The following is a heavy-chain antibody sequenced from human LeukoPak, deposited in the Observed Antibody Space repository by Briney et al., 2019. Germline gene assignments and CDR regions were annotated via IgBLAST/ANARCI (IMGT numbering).Heavy chain of an antibody. J-gene: IGHJ5*02. CDR3: ARDYPLTYYYDSSGYSPSGGWFDP. CDR2: ISSSGSTI. CDR1: GLTFSSYE. V-gene: IGHV3-48*03. D-gene: IGHD3-22*01. Sequence: AGGSLRLSCAASGLTFSSYEMNWVRQAPGKGLEWVSYISSSGSTIYYADSVKGRFTISRDNAKNSLYLQMNSLRAEDTAVYYCARDYPLTYYYDSSGYSPSGGWFDPWGQGTLVTVSS.